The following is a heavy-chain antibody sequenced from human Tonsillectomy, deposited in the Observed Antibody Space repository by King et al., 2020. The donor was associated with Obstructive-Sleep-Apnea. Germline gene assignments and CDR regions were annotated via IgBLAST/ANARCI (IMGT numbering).Heavy chain of an antibody. J-gene: IGHJ4*02. CDR3: ARVKAAIHFDY. CDR1: GGSISSDYYY. D-gene: IGHD2-21*02. Sequence: VPLQESGPGLVKPSQTLSLTCSVSGGSISSDYYYWSWIRQPPGKGLEWIGYIYYSGNTYYNPSLKSRLTISVDTSKNQFSLKLTSVTAADTAVYYCARVKAAIHFDYWGQGTLVSVSS. CDR2: IYYSGNT. V-gene: IGHV4-30-4*01.